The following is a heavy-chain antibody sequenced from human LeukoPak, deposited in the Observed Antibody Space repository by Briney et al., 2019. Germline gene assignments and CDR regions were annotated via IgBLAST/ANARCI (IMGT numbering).Heavy chain of an antibody. D-gene: IGHD3-10*01. Sequence: PSETLSLTCIVSGGSISGHYWSWIRQHPGMGLEWIGYIYNSDSGSTNYNPSLRSRVTISVDTSKNQFSLKLSSVTAADTAVYYCARGGHYGLDYWGQGTLVTVSS. CDR1: GGSISGHY. J-gene: IGHJ4*02. CDR2: IYNSDSGST. V-gene: IGHV4-59*11. CDR3: ARGGHYGLDY.